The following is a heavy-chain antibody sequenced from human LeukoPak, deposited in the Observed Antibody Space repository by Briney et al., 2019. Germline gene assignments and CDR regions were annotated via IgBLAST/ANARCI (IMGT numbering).Heavy chain of an antibody. Sequence: SETLSLTCAVYGGSFSGYYWSWTRQPPGKGLEWIGEINHSGSTNYNPSLKSRVTISVDTSKNQFSLKLSSVTAADTAVYYCARHKGKVRVVPAAMTTPGWFDPWGQGTLVTVSS. V-gene: IGHV4-34*01. CDR2: INHSGST. CDR3: ARHKGKVRVVPAAMTTPGWFDP. J-gene: IGHJ5*02. CDR1: GGSFSGYY. D-gene: IGHD2-2*01.